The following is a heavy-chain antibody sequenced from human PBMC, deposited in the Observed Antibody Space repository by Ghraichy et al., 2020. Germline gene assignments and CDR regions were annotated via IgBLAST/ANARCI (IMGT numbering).Heavy chain of an antibody. CDR3: ATLGGGLATSTAWATVNYFDY. CDR2: INHKGIT. V-gene: IGHV4-34*01. CDR1: GGPFSGYY. Sequence: SETLSLTCAVYGGPFSGYYWSWIRQPPGKELEWIGQINHKGITDYNPSLKSRVTISLDRSQDQFSLKLTSVTAADTAVYYCATLGGGLATSTAWATVNYFDYWGQGTLVTVSS. J-gene: IGHJ4*02. D-gene: IGHD1-26*01.